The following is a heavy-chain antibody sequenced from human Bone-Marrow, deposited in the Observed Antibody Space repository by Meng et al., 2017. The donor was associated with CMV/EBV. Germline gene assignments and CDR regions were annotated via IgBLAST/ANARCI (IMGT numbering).Heavy chain of an antibody. J-gene: IGHJ4*02. CDR3: GRDSMQDGGFDY. CDR1: GFIFSDHY. D-gene: IGHD3-10*01. V-gene: IGHV3-72*01. CDR2: IRNKANSYTT. Sequence: GESLKISCAASGFIFSDHYMDWFRQAPGKGLEWVGRIRNKANSYTTQYAASVQGRFIISRDDSKNSLYLQMNSLKTEDAALYYCGRDSMQDGGFDYWGQGTLVTGYS.